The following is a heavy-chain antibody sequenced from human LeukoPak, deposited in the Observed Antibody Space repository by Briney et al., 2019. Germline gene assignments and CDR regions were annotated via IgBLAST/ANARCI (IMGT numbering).Heavy chain of an antibody. V-gene: IGHV3-30*18. J-gene: IGHJ4*02. CDR3: AKDSIVHGSGSYLNY. D-gene: IGHD3-10*01. CDR1: GFTFSNYA. CDR2: ISYDGNKK. Sequence: GRSLSLSCAASGFTFSNYAMHWVRQAPGKGLEWVAIISYDGNKKYYADSVKGRFSISRDNPANAVFLQMNSLRAEDTAVYYCAKDSIVHGSGSYLNYWGQGTLVTVCS.